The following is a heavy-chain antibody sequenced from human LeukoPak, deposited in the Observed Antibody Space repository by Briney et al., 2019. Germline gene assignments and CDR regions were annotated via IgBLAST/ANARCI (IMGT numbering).Heavy chain of an antibody. CDR2: IYTSGST. J-gene: IGHJ6*03. D-gene: IGHD6-6*01. Sequence: SETLSLTCTVSGGSISSGSYYWSWIGQPAGKGLEWIGRIYTSGSTNYNPSLKSRVTISVDTSKNQFSLKLSSVTAADTAVYYCARGDSSSYYYYYYMDVWGKGTTVTVSS. V-gene: IGHV4-61*02. CDR3: ARGDSSSYYYYYYMDV. CDR1: GGSISSGSYY.